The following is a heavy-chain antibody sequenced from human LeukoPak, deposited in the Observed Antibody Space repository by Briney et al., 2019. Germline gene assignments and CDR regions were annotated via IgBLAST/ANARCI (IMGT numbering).Heavy chain of an antibody. Sequence: PSETLSLTCTVSGGSISSSSYYWGWIRQPPGKGLEWIGSIYYSGSTYYNPSLKSRVTISVDTSKNQFSLKLSSVTAADTAVYYCAREFPSMGVTSRKGGGEADYWGQGTLVTVSS. CDR2: IYYSGST. J-gene: IGHJ4*02. CDR3: AREFPSMGVTSRKGGGEADY. D-gene: IGHD2/OR15-2a*01. CDR1: GGSISSSSYY. V-gene: IGHV4-39*07.